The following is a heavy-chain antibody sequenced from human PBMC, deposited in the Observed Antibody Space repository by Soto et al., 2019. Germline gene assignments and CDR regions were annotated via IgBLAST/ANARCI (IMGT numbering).Heavy chain of an antibody. J-gene: IGHJ6*02. Sequence: PSETLSLTCTVSGGSVSSGSYYWSWIRQPPGKGLEWIGYIYYSGSTNYNPSLKSRVTISVDTSKNQFSLKLSSVTAADTAVYYCAIVELYYDILTGYYHYYYFGMDVWGQGTTVTVSS. CDR1: GGSVSSGSYY. D-gene: IGHD3-9*01. CDR3: AIVELYYDILTGYYHYYYFGMDV. CDR2: IYYSGST. V-gene: IGHV4-61*01.